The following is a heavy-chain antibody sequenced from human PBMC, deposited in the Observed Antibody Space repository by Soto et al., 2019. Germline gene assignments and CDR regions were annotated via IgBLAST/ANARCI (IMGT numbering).Heavy chain of an antibody. CDR3: ARDGDSSGYYWTDGAFDI. V-gene: IGHV1-3*01. Sequence: ASVKVSCKASGDTFTSYAMHWVRQAPGQRLEWMGWINAGNGNTKYSQKFQGRVTITRDTSASTAYMELSSLRSEDTAVYYCARDGDSSGYYWTDGAFDIWGQGTMVTVSS. CDR1: GDTFTSYA. CDR2: INAGNGNT. D-gene: IGHD3-22*01. J-gene: IGHJ3*02.